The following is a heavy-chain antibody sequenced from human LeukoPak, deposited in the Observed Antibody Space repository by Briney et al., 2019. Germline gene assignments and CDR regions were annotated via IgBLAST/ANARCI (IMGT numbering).Heavy chain of an antibody. V-gene: IGHV4-61*01. J-gene: IGHJ5*02. CDR3: ARVGYGDYGYWFDP. CDR2: IYYSGST. D-gene: IGHD4-17*01. Sequence: PSQTLSLTCTVSGDSISSGSYYWRWIRQPPGKGLEWIGYIYYSGSTNYNPSLKSRVTISVDTSKNQFSLKLSSVTAADTAVYYCARVGYGDYGYWFDPWGQGTLVTVSS. CDR1: GDSISSGSYY.